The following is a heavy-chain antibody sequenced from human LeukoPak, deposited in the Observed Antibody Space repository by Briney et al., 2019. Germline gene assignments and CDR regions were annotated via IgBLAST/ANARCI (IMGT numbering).Heavy chain of an antibody. CDR3: ARDFFDSSGHYYDAY. J-gene: IGHJ4*02. V-gene: IGHV3-21*01. Sequence: GGSLRLSCVASGFIFSSYTMNWVRQAPGKGLEWVSAISGSSDLIHYADSLKGRFTISRDNAKNSLYLQMNSLTAEDTAVYYCARDFFDSSGHYYDAYWGQGTLVTVSS. CDR2: ISGSSDLI. D-gene: IGHD6-19*01. CDR1: GFIFSSYT.